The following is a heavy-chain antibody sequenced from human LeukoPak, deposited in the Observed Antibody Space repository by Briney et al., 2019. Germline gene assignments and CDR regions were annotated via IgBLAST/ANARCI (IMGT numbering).Heavy chain of an antibody. CDR1: GLTVSSKH. D-gene: IGHD3-16*01. V-gene: IGHV3-53*01. J-gene: IGHJ4*02. CDR3: AARDCRRTSCYAGVFDY. Sequence: GGSLRLSCAASGLTVSSKHMSWVRQAPGKGLEWVSVIYSGGTTNYAESVKGRFTISRDDSKNTLHLQMNSLRAGDTAVYYCAARDCRRTSCYAGVFDYWGQGTLVTVS. CDR2: IYSGGTT.